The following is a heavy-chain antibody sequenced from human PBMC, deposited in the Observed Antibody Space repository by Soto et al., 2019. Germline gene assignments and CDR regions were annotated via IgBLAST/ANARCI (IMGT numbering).Heavy chain of an antibody. Sequence: QVQLQQWGAGLLKPSETLSLTCAVYGGSFSGYYWSWIRQPPGKGLEWIGEINHSGSTNYNPSLKSRVTISVDTSKNQFSLKLSSVTAADTAVYYCARGRYCSSTSCYWSIWGQGTMVTVSS. D-gene: IGHD2-2*01. CDR2: INHSGST. J-gene: IGHJ3*02. V-gene: IGHV4-34*01. CDR1: GGSFSGYY. CDR3: ARGRYCSSTSCYWSI.